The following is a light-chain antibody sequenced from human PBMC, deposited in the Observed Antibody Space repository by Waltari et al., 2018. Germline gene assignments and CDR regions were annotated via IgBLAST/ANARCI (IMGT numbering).Light chain of an antibody. CDR3: QQANTFPYT. CDR2: AAS. J-gene: IGKJ2*01. CDR1: QDFSNW. Sequence: DIQMTQSPSSVSAAVGTEVTITCRASQDFSNWLAGYREKRGKAPKFLIYAASSLQRGVPSRFSGSGSGTDFTLTISSLQPDDFATYYCQQANTFPYTFGQGTKVEIK. V-gene: IGKV1-12*01.